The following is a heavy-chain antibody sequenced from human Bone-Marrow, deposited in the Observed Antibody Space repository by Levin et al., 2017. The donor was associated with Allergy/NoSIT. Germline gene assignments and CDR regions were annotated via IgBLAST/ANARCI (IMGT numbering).Heavy chain of an antibody. CDR2: MSDSGST. Sequence: SQTLSLTCTVSGGSFSSYFWSWIRQPPGKGLEWIGSMSDSGSTNYNPSLKSRVSMSIDTSKNIFSLKLTSVTAADPALYFLARNILVAPIASRGFGFDIWGQGTMVPVYS. V-gene: IGHV4-59*01. CDR3: ARNILVAPIASRGFGFDI. D-gene: IGHD2-2*01. CDR1: GGSFSSYF. J-gene: IGHJ3*02.